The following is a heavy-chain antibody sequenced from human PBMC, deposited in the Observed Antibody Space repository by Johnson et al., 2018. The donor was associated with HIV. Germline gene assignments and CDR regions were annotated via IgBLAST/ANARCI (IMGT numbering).Heavy chain of an antibody. J-gene: IGHJ3*02. Sequence: QVQLVESGGGLVQPGRSLRLSCAASGFTFTSYAMHWVRQAPGKGLEWVAVISYDESNKHYADSVKGRFTISRDNSKNTLYLQMNSLRAEDTAVYYCAKMEFDYSNYAAPLSLHDAFDIWGQGTMVTVSS. CDR2: ISYDESNK. CDR1: GFTFTSYA. D-gene: IGHD4-11*01. CDR3: AKMEFDYSNYAAPLSLHDAFDI. V-gene: IGHV3-30*04.